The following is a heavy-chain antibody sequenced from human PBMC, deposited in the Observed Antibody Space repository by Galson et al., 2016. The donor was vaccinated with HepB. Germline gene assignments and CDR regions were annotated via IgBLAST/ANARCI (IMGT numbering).Heavy chain of an antibody. CDR1: GYNFATYW. D-gene: IGHD3-10*01. CDR3: ARASRSYYNWFNP. V-gene: IGHV5-51*01. Sequence: QSGAEVKKPGESLKISCSTSGYNFATYWIGWVRQVSGKGLEWFGVISPGDPDTSYRPSFQGQVTISADKSVNTTYQELTSLTPSDTARYYCARASRSYYNWFNPWGQGTLVTVSS. J-gene: IGHJ5*02. CDR2: ISPGDPDT.